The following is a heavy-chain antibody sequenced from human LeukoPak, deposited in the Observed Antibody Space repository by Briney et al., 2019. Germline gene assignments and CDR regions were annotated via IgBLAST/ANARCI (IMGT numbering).Heavy chain of an antibody. CDR1: GFTFSSYE. D-gene: IGHD3-22*01. CDR3: ASFYDRSGRDY. CDR2: IGTGGSPI. V-gene: IGHV3-48*03. Sequence: GGSLRLSCAASGFTFSSYEMNWVRQAPGKGLEWVSYIGTGGSPISYADSVKGRFTVSRDNPKNSLYLQMNSLRAEDTAVYYCASFYDRSGRDYWGQGTQVTVSS. J-gene: IGHJ4*02.